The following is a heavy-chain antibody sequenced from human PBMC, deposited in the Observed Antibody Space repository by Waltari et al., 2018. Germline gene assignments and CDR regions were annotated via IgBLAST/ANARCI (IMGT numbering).Heavy chain of an antibody. J-gene: IGHJ4*02. CDR3: ASCGGDCYSSPFDY. CDR2: ISSSSSTI. V-gene: IGHV3-48*04. D-gene: IGHD2-21*01. Sequence: EVQLVESGGGLVQPGGSLRLSCAASGFTFSSYSMNWVRQAPGKGLEWVSYISSSSSTIYYADSVKGRFTISRDNAKNSLYLQMNSLRAEDTAVYYCASCGGDCYSSPFDYWGQGTLVTVSS. CDR1: GFTFSSYS.